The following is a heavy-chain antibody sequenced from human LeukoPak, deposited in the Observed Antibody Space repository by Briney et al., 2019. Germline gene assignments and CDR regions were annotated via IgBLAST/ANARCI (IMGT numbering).Heavy chain of an antibody. D-gene: IGHD5-18*01. J-gene: IGHJ4*02. CDR3: ARDRWGYSYGYILDY. V-gene: IGHV1-46*01. CDR2: INPTGGST. CDR1: GYTFPSYF. Sequence: ASVKVSCKASGYTFPSYFMHWVRQAPGQGLEWMGIINPTGGSTTYAQKFQGRVTMTRDTSTSTVYMELSSLRSEDTAVYYCARDRWGYSYGYILDYWGQGTLVTVSS.